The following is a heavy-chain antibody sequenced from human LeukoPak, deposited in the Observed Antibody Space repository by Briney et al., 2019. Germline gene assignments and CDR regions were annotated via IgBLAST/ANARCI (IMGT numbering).Heavy chain of an antibody. J-gene: IGHJ4*02. V-gene: IGHV3-23*01. CDR3: AKEAMYCRTDTRCHLH. Sequence: PGGSLRLSCAASGFTFTTYAMSWVRQAPGEGLEWVSAISGSATTTYYADSVRGRFTISRENSENTLYLQMNSLTAEDTAVYSCAKEAMYCRTDTRCHLHWGQGTLVTVSS. D-gene: IGHD2-2*01. CDR2: ISGSATTT. CDR1: GFTFTTYA.